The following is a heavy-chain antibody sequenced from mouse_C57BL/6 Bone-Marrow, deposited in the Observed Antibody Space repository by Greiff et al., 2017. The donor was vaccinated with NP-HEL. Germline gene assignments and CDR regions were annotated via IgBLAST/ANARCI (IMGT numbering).Heavy chain of an antibody. D-gene: IGHD1-1*01. CDR3: AGSSYPWFAY. CDR1: GYAFTNYL. V-gene: IGHV1-54*01. CDR2: INPGSGGT. Sequence: VQLQESGAELVRPGTSVKVSCKASGYAFTNYLIEWVKQRPGQGLEWIGVINPGSGGTNYNEKFKGKATLTADKSSSTAYMQLSSLTSEDSAVYFCAGSSYPWFAYWGQGTLVTVSA. J-gene: IGHJ3*01.